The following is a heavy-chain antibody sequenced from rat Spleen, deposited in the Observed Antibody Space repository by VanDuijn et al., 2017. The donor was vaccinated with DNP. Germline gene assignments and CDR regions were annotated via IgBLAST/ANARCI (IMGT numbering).Heavy chain of an antibody. V-gene: IGHV5S10*01. D-gene: IGHD1-10*01. CDR1: GFTFNYYW. CDR3: ATRYNNFFDY. CDR2: ISTSGTRT. Sequence: EVQLLESGGGLVQPGRSLKLSCVASGFTFNYYWMAWIRQAPKKGLEWVATISTSGTRTYYPDSVKGRFTISRDNTESTLYLQMDSLRSEDTATYYCATRYNNFFDYWGQGVMVTVSS. J-gene: IGHJ2*01.